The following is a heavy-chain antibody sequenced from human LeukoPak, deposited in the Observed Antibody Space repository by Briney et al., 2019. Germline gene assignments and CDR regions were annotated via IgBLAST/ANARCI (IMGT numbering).Heavy chain of an antibody. CDR3: ARGAGDYYGSGADTFDI. J-gene: IGHJ3*02. Sequence: PSETLSLTCTVSGGSISSYYWSWIRQPPGKGLEWIGDIYYSGSTNYNPSLKSRVTISVASSKNQFSLKLSSVTAADTAVYYCARGAGDYYGSGADTFDIWGQGTMVTVSS. D-gene: IGHD3-10*01. V-gene: IGHV4-59*01. CDR1: GGSISSYY. CDR2: IYYSGST.